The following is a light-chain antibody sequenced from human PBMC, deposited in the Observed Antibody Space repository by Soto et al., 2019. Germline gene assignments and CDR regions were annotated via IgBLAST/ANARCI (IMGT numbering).Light chain of an antibody. J-gene: IGKJ1*01. Sequence: DIQMTQSPSTLSASVGDRVTITCRASQTISSWLAWFQQKPGKAPKLLIYKASSLESGVPSRFSGSGSGTEFALTVISLQPDDFAIYYCQQYNGYSWTFGQGTKVEIK. CDR2: KAS. CDR1: QTISSW. CDR3: QQYNGYSWT. V-gene: IGKV1-5*03.